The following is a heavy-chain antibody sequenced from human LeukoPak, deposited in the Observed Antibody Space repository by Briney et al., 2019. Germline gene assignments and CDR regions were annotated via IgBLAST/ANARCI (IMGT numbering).Heavy chain of an antibody. J-gene: IGHJ4*02. V-gene: IGHV3-53*01. CDR1: GFTVSGNY. CDR3: AMPSGSRFYQFAY. Sequence: GGSLRLSCAASGFTVSGNYMSWVRQAPGKGLEWVSVIYSGGSTYYADSVKGRFTISRDNSKNTLYLQMNSLRDEDTAVYYCAMPSGSRFYQFAYWGQGTLVTVSS. D-gene: IGHD1-26*01. CDR2: IYSGGST.